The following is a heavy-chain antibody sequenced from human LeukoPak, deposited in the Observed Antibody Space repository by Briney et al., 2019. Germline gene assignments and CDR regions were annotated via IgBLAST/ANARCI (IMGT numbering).Heavy chain of an antibody. CDR1: GSTFSSYS. J-gene: IGHJ4*02. CDR3: ASTSGNLLALGY. Sequence: GGSLRLSCAASGSTFSSYSINWVRQAPGKGLEWVSYISSSSSTIYYADSVKGRFTISRDNAKNSLYLQMNSLRAEDTAVYYCASTSGNLLALGYWGQGTLVTVSS. D-gene: IGHD4-23*01. V-gene: IGHV3-48*04. CDR2: ISSSSSTI.